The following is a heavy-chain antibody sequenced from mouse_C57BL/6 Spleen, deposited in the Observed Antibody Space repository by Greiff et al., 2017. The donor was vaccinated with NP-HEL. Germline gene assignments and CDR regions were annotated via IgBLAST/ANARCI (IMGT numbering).Heavy chain of an antibody. V-gene: IGHV1-85*01. J-gene: IGHJ2*01. D-gene: IGHD1-1*01. CDR3: ARKGETVADY. CDR1: GYTFTSYD. CDR2: IYPRDGST. Sequence: VKLVESGPELVKPGASVKLSCKASGYTFTSYDINWVKQRPGQGLEWIGWIYPRDGSTKYNEKFKGQATLTVDTSSSTAYMELHSLTSEDSAVYLCARKGETVADYWGKGTTLTVSS.